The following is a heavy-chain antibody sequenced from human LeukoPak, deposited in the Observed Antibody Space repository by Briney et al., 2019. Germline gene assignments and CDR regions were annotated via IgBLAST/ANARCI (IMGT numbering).Heavy chain of an antibody. Sequence: ASVKVSCKASGYTFTGYYMHWVRQAPGQELEWMGWINPNSGGTNYAQKFQGRVTMTRDTSISTAYMELSRLRSDDTAVYYCARDESRSYYYYMDVWGKGTTVTISS. CDR1: GYTFTGYY. J-gene: IGHJ6*03. CDR2: INPNSGGT. V-gene: IGHV1-2*02. CDR3: ARDESRSYYYYMDV.